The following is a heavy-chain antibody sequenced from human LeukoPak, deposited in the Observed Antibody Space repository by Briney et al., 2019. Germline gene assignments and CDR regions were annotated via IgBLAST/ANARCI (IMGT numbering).Heavy chain of an antibody. J-gene: IGHJ3*02. CDR2: ISGSSSTK. D-gene: IGHD3-10*01. V-gene: IGHV3-48*02. CDR1: GFTSSSYT. CDR3: ARDLGLIWFGELGDAFDI. Sequence: PGGSLRLSCAASGFTSSSYTMNWVRQAPEEGLGWVSYISGSSSTKYYVYSVKGRFTISRESARNSLYLQMNSLQDEDTAVYYCARDLGLIWFGELGDAFDIWGQGTMVTVFS.